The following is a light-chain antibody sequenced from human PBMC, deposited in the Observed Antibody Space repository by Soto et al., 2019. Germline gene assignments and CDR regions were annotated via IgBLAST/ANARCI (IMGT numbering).Light chain of an antibody. Sequence: EDVLRQSPATLSLSPGERATLSCRASQSVSSEQAWYQQKPGQAPRLLIYDASNRAPGIPARFSGSGSGTDFTLTISSLEPEDFAVYYRQQRSNWPPLTFGGGTKVEIK. V-gene: IGKV3-11*01. CDR1: QSVSSE. J-gene: IGKJ4*01. CDR3: QQRSNWPPLT. CDR2: DAS.